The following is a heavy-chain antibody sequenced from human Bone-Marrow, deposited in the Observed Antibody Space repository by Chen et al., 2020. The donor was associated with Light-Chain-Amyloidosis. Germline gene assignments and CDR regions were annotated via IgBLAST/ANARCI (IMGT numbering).Heavy chain of an antibody. CDR2: IIPILGIA. CDR3: ARLPARRLGELSDFDY. CDR1: GGTFSSYA. D-gene: IGHD3-16*02. Sequence: QVQLVQSGAEVKKPGSSVKVSCKASGGTFSSYAISWVRQAPGQGLEWMGRIIPILGIANYAQKFQGRVTITADKSTSTAYMELSSLGSEDTAVYYCARLPARRLGELSDFDYWGQGTLVTVSS. V-gene: IGHV1-69*04. J-gene: IGHJ4*02.